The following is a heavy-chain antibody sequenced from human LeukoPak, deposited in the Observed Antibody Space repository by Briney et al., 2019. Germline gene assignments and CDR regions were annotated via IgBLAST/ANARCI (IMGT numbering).Heavy chain of an antibody. CDR2: IYTSGST. D-gene: IGHD3-16*01. J-gene: IGHJ3*02. CDR3: ARTSLFVFDI. V-gene: IGHV4-4*07. CDR1: GGSLSGYY. Sequence: PSETLPLTCTVSGGSLSGYYWSWIRQPAGNRLEWIGRIYTSGSTNYNPSLKSRITMSLDTSKNQFSLKLSSVTAADTAVYYCARTSLFVFDIWGQGTMVTVSS.